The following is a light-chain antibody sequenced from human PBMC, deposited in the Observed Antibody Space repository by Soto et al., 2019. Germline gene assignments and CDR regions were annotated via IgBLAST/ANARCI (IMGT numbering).Light chain of an antibody. J-gene: IGLJ1*01. V-gene: IGLV2-14*01. CDR3: CSYARSSAYV. CDR1: SSDVGGYNY. Sequence: QPVLTQPASVSGSPGQSITISCTGTSSDVGGYNYVSWYQHHPGKAPKLMIYEVSKRPSGVSNRFSGSKSGNTASLTISGLQAEDEGDYYCCSYARSSAYVFGTGTKVTVL. CDR2: EVS.